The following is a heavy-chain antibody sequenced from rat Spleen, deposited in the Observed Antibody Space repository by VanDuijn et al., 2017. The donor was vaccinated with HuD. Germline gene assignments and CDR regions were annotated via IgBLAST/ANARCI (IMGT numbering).Heavy chain of an antibody. J-gene: IGHJ2*01. CDR1: GFTFSDYY. V-gene: IGHV5-22*01. CDR3: AVAGYGY. D-gene: IGHD1-7*01. Sequence: EVQLVESGGGLVQPGRSMKLSCAALGFTFSDYYMAWVRQGPTKGLEWVATIIYDGSSTYYRDSVRGRFTISRDNAESIVYLQMNSLKSEDTATYYCAVAGYGYWGQGVMVTVSS. CDR2: IIYDGSST.